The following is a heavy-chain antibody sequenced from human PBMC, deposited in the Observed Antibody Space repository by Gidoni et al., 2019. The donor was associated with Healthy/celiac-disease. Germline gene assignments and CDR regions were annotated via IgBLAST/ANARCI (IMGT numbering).Heavy chain of an antibody. Sequence: QVQLVQSGAEVKKPGSSVKVSCKASGATFSSYAISWVRQAPGHGLEWMGGNIPILGTANYAQKFQGRVTITADESTSTAYMELSSLRSEDTAVYYCARMGYCSGGSCYSNVDYWGQGTLVTVSS. J-gene: IGHJ4*02. CDR2: NIPILGTA. CDR3: ARMGYCSGGSCYSNVDY. D-gene: IGHD2-15*01. CDR1: GATFSSYA. V-gene: IGHV1-69*01.